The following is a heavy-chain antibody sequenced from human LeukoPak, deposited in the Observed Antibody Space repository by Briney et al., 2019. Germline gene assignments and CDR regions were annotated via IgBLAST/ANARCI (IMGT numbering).Heavy chain of an antibody. CDR1: GFTFSSYW. J-gene: IGHJ3*02. V-gene: IGHV3-7*01. CDR2: IKQDGSEK. Sequence: QPGGSLRLSCAASGFTFSSYWMSWVRQAPGKGLEWVANIKQDGSEKYYVDSVKGRFTISRDNAKNSLYLQMNSLRAEDTAAYYCARELVVGATISTDAFDIWGQGTMVTVSS. D-gene: IGHD1-26*01. CDR3: ARELVVGATISTDAFDI.